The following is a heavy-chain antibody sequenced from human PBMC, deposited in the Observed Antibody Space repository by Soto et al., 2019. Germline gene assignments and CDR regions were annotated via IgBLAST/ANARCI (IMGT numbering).Heavy chain of an antibody. V-gene: IGHV3-7*01. CDR1: GFTFSSYW. D-gene: IGHD6-6*01. CDR3: ARDEARPLGY. J-gene: IGHJ4*02. Sequence: EVQLVESGGGLVQPGGSLRLSCAASGFTFSSYWMSWVRQAPGKGLEWVANIRPDGSERYYVDSVRGRFTISRDNARNSLYLQMNSLRAEDTAVYYCARDEARPLGYWGQGTLVTVSS. CDR2: IRPDGSER.